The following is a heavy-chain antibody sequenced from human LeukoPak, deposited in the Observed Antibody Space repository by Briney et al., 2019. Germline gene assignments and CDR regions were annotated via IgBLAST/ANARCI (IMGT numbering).Heavy chain of an antibody. CDR2: ISYSGST. CDR1: GGSISSYY. J-gene: IGHJ4*02. CDR3: ARVVENCSSTSCYAFDY. D-gene: IGHD2-2*01. Sequence: PSETLSLTCTVSGGSISSYYWSWIRQPPGKGLEWIGYISYSGSTNYNPSLKSRVTISVDTSKNQFSLKLSSVTAADTAVYYCARVVENCSSTSCYAFDYSGQGTLVTVSS. V-gene: IGHV4-59*01.